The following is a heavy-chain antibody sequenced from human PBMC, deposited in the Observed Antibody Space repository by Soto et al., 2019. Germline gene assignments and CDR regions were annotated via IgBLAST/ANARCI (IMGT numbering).Heavy chain of an antibody. V-gene: IGHV1-69*13. CDR1: GGTFSSYA. CDR2: IIPIFGTA. CDR3: AGDGPTVATVGGPWFDP. Sequence: GASVKVSCKASGGTFSSYAISWVRQAPGQGLEWMGGIIPIFGTANYAQKFQGRVTITADESTSTAYMELSSLRSEDTAVYYCAGDGPTVATVGGPWFDPWGQGTLVTVSS. J-gene: IGHJ5*02. D-gene: IGHD5-12*01.